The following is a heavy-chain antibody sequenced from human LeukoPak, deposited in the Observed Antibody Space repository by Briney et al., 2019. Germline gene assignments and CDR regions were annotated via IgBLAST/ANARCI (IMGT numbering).Heavy chain of an antibody. CDR2: INHSGST. D-gene: IGHD6-13*01. CDR3: ARRTIAAAGTVYYYYMDV. Sequence: SETLSLTCAVYGGSFSGYYWSWIRQPPGKGLEWIGEINHSGSTNYNPSLKSRVTISVDTSKNQFSLKLSSVTAADTAVYYCARRTIAAAGTVYYYYMDVWGKGTTVTVSS. CDR1: GGSFSGYY. V-gene: IGHV4-34*01. J-gene: IGHJ6*03.